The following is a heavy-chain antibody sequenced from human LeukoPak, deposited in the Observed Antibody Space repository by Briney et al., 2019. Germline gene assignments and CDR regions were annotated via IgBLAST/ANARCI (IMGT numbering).Heavy chain of an antibody. CDR3: SRRAYSDYGGFDY. V-gene: IGHV5-10-1*01. CDR1: GYSFTSYW. Sequence: GESLKISCKGSGYSFTSYWINWVRQLPGKGLEWMGRIDPSDSYTNYSPSFQGHFTISADKSISTAYLQWSSLKAADTAMYYCSRRAYSDYGGFDYWGQGTLVTVSS. J-gene: IGHJ4*02. CDR2: IDPSDSYT. D-gene: IGHD5-12*01.